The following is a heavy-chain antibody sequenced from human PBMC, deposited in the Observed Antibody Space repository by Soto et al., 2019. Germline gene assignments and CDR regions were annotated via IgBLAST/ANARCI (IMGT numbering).Heavy chain of an antibody. CDR3: AKGTWSDAFDI. J-gene: IGHJ3*02. Sequence: EVQLVESGGALVQPGGSLRLSCAASGFTFSTYWMTWVRQAPGKGLEWVANIKQDGSEKDYVDSVKGRFTISRDNAKNSLSLQMNRLRAEDTAVYYCAKGTWSDAFDIWGQGTMVTVSS. CDR2: IKQDGSEK. CDR1: GFTFSTYW. D-gene: IGHD6-13*01. V-gene: IGHV3-7*01.